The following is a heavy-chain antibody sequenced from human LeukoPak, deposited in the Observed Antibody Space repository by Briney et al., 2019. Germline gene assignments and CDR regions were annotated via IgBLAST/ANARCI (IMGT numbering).Heavy chain of an antibody. V-gene: IGHV1-2*02. CDR1: GYTFTGYY. CDR2: INPNSGGT. D-gene: IGHD2-2*01. Sequence: ASVKVSCKASGYTFTGYYMHWVRQAPGQGLEWMGWINPNSGGTNYAQKFQGRVTMTRDTSISTAYMELSRLRSDDTAVYYCAIPTAQYCSSTSCYYGYFDYWGQGTLVTVSS. CDR3: AIPTAQYCSSTSCYYGYFDY. J-gene: IGHJ4*02.